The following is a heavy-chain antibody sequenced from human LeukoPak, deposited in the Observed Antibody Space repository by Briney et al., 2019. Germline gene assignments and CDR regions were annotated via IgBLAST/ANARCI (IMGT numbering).Heavy chain of an antibody. V-gene: IGHV3-48*03. J-gene: IGHJ4*02. Sequence: GGSLRLSCAASGFTFSSYEMSWVRQAPGKGLEWVSYISSSGSTIYYADSVKGRFTISRDNAKNSLHLQMNSLRAEDTAVYYCARERGSYFDYWGQGTLVTVSS. CDR1: GFTFSSYE. D-gene: IGHD3-16*01. CDR3: ARERGSYFDY. CDR2: ISSSGSTI.